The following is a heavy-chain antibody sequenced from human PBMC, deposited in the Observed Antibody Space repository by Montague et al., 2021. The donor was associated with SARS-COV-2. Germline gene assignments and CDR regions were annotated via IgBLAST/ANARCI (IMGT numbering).Heavy chain of an antibody. D-gene: IGHD1-1*01. Sequence: SETLSLTCAVYGGSFSDYHWTWTRQSPGGGLEWIGHINYGGSTKYNPSLRSRVTISIDTSKNQFSLKLTSVTAADAAVYYCARGAPGYWGQGTLVTVSS. CDR2: INYGGST. J-gene: IGHJ4*02. CDR3: ARGAPGY. V-gene: IGHV4-34*01. CDR1: GGSFSDYH.